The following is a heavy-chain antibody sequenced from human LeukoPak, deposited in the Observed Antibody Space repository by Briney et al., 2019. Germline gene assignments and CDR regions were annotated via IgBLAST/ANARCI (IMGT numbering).Heavy chain of an antibody. CDR1: GYTFTGYY. J-gene: IGHJ5*02. V-gene: IGHV1-2*06. D-gene: IGHD3-3*01. CDR3: ARSLEWLLFDWFDP. CDR2: INPNSGGT. Sequence: GASVKVSCKASGYTFTGYYMHWVRRAPGQGLEWMGRINPNSGGTNYAQKFQGRVTMTRDTSISTAYMELSRLRSDDTAVYYCARSLEWLLFDWFDPWGQGTLVTVSS.